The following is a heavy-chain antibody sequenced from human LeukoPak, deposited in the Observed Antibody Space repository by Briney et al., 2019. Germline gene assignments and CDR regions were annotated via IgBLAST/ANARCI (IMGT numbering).Heavy chain of an antibody. CDR3: AKEVATITTTQVDY. V-gene: IGHV3-23*01. J-gene: IGHJ4*02. Sequence: GGSLRLSCVASGFTFSSYSMNWVRQAPGKGLEWVSTLSGTGGSTYYADSVKGRFTISRDNSKNTLYLQVNSLRAEDTAVYYCAKEVATITTTQVDYWGQGTLVTVSS. CDR1: GFTFSSYS. CDR2: LSGTGGST. D-gene: IGHD5-24*01.